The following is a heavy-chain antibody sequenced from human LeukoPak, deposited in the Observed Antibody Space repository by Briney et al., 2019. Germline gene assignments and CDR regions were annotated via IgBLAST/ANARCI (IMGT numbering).Heavy chain of an antibody. CDR2: ISYGGSNK. D-gene: IGHD1-14*01. Sequence: GRSLRLSCAASGFTVSSYGMHWVRQPPGKGLEWVAVISYGGSNKYYADSVKGRFTISRDNSKNTLYLQMNSLRAEDTAVYYCAKDLVTDLWAFDIWGQGTMVTVSS. V-gene: IGHV3-30*18. CDR1: GFTVSSYG. CDR3: AKDLVTDLWAFDI. J-gene: IGHJ3*02.